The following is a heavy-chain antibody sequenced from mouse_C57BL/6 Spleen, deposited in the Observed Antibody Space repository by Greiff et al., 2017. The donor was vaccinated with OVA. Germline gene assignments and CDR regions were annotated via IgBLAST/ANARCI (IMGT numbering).Heavy chain of an antibody. CDR3: ARAGAYYSNYDSMDY. CDR1: GYAFTNYL. CDR2: INPGSGGT. J-gene: IGHJ4*01. Sequence: QVQLQQSGAELVRPGTSVKVSCKASGYAFTNYLIEWVKQRPGQGLEWIGVINPGSGGTNYNEKFKGKATLTADKSSSTAYMQLSSLTSEYSAVYFCARAGAYYSNYDSMDYWGQGTSVTVSS. V-gene: IGHV1-54*01. D-gene: IGHD2-5*01.